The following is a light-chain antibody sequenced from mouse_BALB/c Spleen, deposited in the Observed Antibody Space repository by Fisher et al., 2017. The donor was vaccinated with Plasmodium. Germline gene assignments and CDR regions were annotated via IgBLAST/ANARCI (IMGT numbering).Light chain of an antibody. CDR2: RAN. Sequence: MTQSPSSMYASLGERVTITCKASQDINSYLTWFQQKPGKSPKTLIYRANRLVDGGPSRFSGSGSGQDYSLTISSLEYEDMGIYYCLQYGEFPSTFGGGTTLEIK. V-gene: IGKV14-111*01. J-gene: IGKJ1*01. CDR3: LQYGEFPST. CDR1: QDINSY.